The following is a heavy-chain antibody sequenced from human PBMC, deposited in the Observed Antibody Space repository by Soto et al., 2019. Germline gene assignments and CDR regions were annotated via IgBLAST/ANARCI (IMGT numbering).Heavy chain of an antibody. D-gene: IGHD3-22*01. CDR2: IYSGGST. J-gene: IGHJ4*02. Sequence: EVQLVESGGGLVQPGGSLRLSCAASGFTVSSNYMSWVRQAPGKGLEWVSVIYSGGSTYYADSVKGRFTISRDNSKNTLYLHMNSLRAEDTAVYYCARDIPEYYYDSSGYYSYWGQGTLVTVSS. CDR1: GFTVSSNY. CDR3: ARDIPEYYYDSSGYYSY. V-gene: IGHV3-66*01.